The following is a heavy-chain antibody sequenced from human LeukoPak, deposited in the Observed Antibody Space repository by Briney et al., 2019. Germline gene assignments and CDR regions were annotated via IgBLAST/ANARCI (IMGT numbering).Heavy chain of an antibody. V-gene: IGHV3-11*03. CDR3: AKRSDATFDFDY. CDR2: ISSSSGFT. CDR1: GFTFSDYY. D-gene: IGHD3-16*01. Sequence: GGSLRLSCAASGFTFSDYYMTWIRRAPGKGLEWVSYISSSSGFTKYADSVRGRFTISRDNAKNSLYLQMNSLRAEDTAVYYCAKRSDATFDFDYWGQGTLVTVSS. J-gene: IGHJ4*02.